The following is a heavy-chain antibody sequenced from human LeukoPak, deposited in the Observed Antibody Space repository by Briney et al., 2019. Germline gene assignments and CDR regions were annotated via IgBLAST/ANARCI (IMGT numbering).Heavy chain of an antibody. CDR2: IYYSGST. D-gene: IGHD2-2*01. CDR3: AREVRDTFFYFDY. J-gene: IGHJ4*02. CDR1: GYSISSGYY. Sequence: PSETLSLTCTVSGYSISSGYYWSWIRQPPGKGLEWIGYIYYSGSTNYNPSLKSRVTISVDTSKNQFSLKLSSVTAADTAVYYCAREVRDTFFYFDYWGQGTLVTVSS. V-gene: IGHV4-61*01.